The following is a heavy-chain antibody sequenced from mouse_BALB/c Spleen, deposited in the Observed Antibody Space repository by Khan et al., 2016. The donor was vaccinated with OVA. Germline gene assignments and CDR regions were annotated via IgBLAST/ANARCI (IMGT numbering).Heavy chain of an antibody. V-gene: IGHV5-6-5*01. CDR1: GFTFSNYG. CDR3: GREDWFAY. Sequence: EVELVESGGGLVKPGGSLKLSCAASGFTFSNYGVSWVRQTPEKRLEWVASISSGDTTYYPDSVKGRFTISRDNARNILYLQMRSLRSEDTAMYYCGREDWFAYWGQGTLVTVSA. CDR2: ISSGDTT. J-gene: IGHJ3*01.